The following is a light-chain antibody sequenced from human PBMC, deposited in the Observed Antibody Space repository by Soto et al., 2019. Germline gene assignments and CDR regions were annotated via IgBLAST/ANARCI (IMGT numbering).Light chain of an antibody. J-gene: IGLJ2*01. V-gene: IGLV2-23*01. CDR1: SSDVGSYNL. CDR3: CSYAGDVV. CDR2: EGS. Sequence: QSALTQPASVSGSPGQSITISCTGTSSDVGSYNLVSWYQQHPGKAPKLMIYEGSKRPSGVSNRFSGSKSGNTASLTISGLQAEDEADYYCCSYAGDVVFGGVTKLTVL.